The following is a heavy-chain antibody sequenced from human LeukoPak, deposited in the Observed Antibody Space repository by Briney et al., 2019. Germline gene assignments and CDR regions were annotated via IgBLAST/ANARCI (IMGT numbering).Heavy chain of an antibody. V-gene: IGHV4-31*03. D-gene: IGHD2-2*02. CDR1: GGSISSGGYY. Sequence: PSETLSLTCTVSGGSISSGGYYWSWIRQHPGNGLEWIGYIYYSGSTYYNPSLKSRVTISVDTSKNQFSLKLSSVTAADTAVYYCARERCSSTSCYTGIGNWFDPWGQGTLVTVSS. CDR3: ARERCSSTSCYTGIGNWFDP. CDR2: IYYSGST. J-gene: IGHJ5*02.